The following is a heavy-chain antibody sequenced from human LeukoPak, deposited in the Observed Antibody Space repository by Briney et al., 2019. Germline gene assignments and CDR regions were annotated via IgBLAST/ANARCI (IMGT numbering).Heavy chain of an antibody. V-gene: IGHV1-8*01. Sequence: WASVKVSCKASGYTFTSYDINWVRQATGQGLEWMGWMNPNTGNTGYAQKFQGRVTMTRDTSIGTAYMVLSSLRSEDTAVYYCARGVTPIQEYYFDYWGQGTLVTVSS. CDR3: ARGVTPIQEYYFDY. CDR1: GYTFTSYD. J-gene: IGHJ4*02. CDR2: MNPNTGNT. D-gene: IGHD1-14*01.